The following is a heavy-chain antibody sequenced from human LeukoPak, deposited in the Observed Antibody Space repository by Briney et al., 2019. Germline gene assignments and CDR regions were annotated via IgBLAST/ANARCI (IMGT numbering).Heavy chain of an antibody. CDR1: GGSFSGYY. V-gene: IGHV4-34*01. CDR2: INHSGST. Sequence: SETLSLTCAVYGGSFSGYYWSWIRQPPGKGLEWIGEINHSGSTNYNPSLKSRVTISVDTSKNQFSLKLSSVTAADTAVYYCAREGVAAERFDPWGQGTLVTVSS. D-gene: IGHD6-13*01. CDR3: AREGVAAERFDP. J-gene: IGHJ5*02.